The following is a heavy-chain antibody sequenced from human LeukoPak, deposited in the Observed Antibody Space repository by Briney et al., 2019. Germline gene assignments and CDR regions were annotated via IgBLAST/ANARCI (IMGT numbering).Heavy chain of an antibody. J-gene: IGHJ4*02. Sequence: GGSLRLSCVASGFAFSTYAMSWVRQAPGKGMGWVSSMSDSGGSTDYADSVKGRFTISRDNSKNTLYLQMDSLRAEDTAVYHCAKGGCSSTRCYFNHWGQGALVTVSS. V-gene: IGHV3-23*01. CDR3: AKGGCSSTRCYFNH. CDR1: GFAFSTYA. CDR2: MSDSGGST. D-gene: IGHD2-2*01.